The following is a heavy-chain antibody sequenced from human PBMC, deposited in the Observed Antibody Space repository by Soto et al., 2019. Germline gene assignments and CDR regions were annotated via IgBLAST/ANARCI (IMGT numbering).Heavy chain of an antibody. J-gene: IGHJ6*03. Sequence: QVQLVQSGAEVKRAGSSVKVSCKASGGTFSSYSITWVRQAPGQGLEWMGRVIPILGMVNYAHQFQGRVTIIADTSTGTVYMELSSLRSEDTAIYYCARDYCSSIACHLRPYYYYMDVWGKGTTVTVSS. D-gene: IGHD2-2*01. CDR3: ARDYCSSIACHLRPYYYYMDV. CDR2: VIPILGMV. CDR1: GGTFSSYS. V-gene: IGHV1-69*08.